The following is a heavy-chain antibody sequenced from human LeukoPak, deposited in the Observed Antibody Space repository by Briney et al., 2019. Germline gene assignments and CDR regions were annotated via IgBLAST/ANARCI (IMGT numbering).Heavy chain of an antibody. CDR2: INHSGST. CDR1: GGSFSGYY. J-gene: IGHJ4*02. CDR3: ARGAPNLAAAGTTHYFDD. Sequence: SETLSLTCAVYGGSFSGYYWSWIRQPPGKGLEWIGEINHSGSTNYNPSLKSRVTISVDTSKNQFSLKLSSVTAADTAVYYCARGAPNLAAAGTTHYFDDWGQGTLVTVSS. V-gene: IGHV4-34*01. D-gene: IGHD6-13*01.